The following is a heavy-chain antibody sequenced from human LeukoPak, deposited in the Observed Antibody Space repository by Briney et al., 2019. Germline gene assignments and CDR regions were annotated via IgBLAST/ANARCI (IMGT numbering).Heavy chain of an antibody. Sequence: ASETLSLTCTVSGGSISTYYWSWIRQPPGKGLEWIGYIYTRGSTDYNPSLKSRVTISVDTSKNQFSLNLSSATAADTAVYYCARHYYDSSGYWGGTNFGDAFDIWGQGTMVTVSS. V-gene: IGHV4-4*09. CDR1: GGSISTYY. CDR3: ARHYYDSSGYWGGTNFGDAFDI. CDR2: IYTRGST. J-gene: IGHJ3*02. D-gene: IGHD3-22*01.